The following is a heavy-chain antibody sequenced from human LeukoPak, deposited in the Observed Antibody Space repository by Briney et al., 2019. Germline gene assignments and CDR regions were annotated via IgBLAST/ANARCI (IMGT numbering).Heavy chain of an antibody. CDR1: GFTFSTYA. J-gene: IGHJ4*02. CDR3: ARGTGTTAYFDY. D-gene: IGHD1-1*01. CDR2: ISYDGNNK. Sequence: PGGSLRLSCAASGFTFSTYAMHWVRQAPGKGLEWVAVISYDGNNKYYADSVRGRFTTSRDNSKNTVSLQMDSLRAEDTAVYYCARGTGTTAYFDYWGQGTLVTVSS. V-gene: IGHV3-30-3*01.